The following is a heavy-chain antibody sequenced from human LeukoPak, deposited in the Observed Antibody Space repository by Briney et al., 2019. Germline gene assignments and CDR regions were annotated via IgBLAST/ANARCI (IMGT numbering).Heavy chain of an antibody. Sequence: SETLSLTCTVSGGSISSYYWSWIRQPPGKGLEWIGYIYYSGSTNYNPSLKSRDTISVDTSKNQFSLKLSSVTAADTAVYYCARDGRISGYYYYTDAFDIWGQGTMVTVSS. V-gene: IGHV4-59*01. CDR2: IYYSGST. CDR1: GGSISSYY. D-gene: IGHD3-22*01. CDR3: ARDGRISGYYYYTDAFDI. J-gene: IGHJ3*02.